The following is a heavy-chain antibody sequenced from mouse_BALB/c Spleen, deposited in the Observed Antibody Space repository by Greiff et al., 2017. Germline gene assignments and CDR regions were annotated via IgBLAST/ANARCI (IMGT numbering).Heavy chain of an antibody. V-gene: IGHV1S126*01. CDR1: GYSFTSYW. CDR3: ANRAWDYFDY. Sequence: VQLQQSGPQLVRPGASVKISCKASGYSFTSYWMHWVKQRPGQGLEWIGMIDPSDSETRLNQKFKDKATLTVDKSSSTAYMQLSSPTSEDSAVYYCANRAWDYFDYWGQGTTLTVSS. D-gene: IGHD4-1*01. J-gene: IGHJ2*01. CDR2: IDPSDSET.